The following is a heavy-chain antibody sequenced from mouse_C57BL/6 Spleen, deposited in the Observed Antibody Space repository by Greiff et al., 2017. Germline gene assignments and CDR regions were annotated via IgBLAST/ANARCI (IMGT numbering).Heavy chain of an antibody. CDR2: IDPENGDT. CDR3: TTAAHDYGSSAWFAY. D-gene: IGHD1-1*01. Sequence: EVKLVESGAELVRPGASVKLSCTASGFNIKDDYMHWVKQRPEQGLEWIGWIDPENGDTEYASKFQGQATITADTSSNTAYLQLSSLTSEDTAVYYCTTAAHDYGSSAWFAYWGQGTLVTVSA. J-gene: IGHJ3*01. V-gene: IGHV14-4*01. CDR1: GFNIKDDY.